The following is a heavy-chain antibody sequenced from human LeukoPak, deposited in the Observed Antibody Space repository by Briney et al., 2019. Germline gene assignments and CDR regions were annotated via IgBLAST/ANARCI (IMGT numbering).Heavy chain of an antibody. CDR3: AREGTTGISGYYFDY. J-gene: IGHJ4*02. CDR2: ISSSSSYI. CDR1: GFTFSSYS. D-gene: IGHD1-1*01. Sequence: SRGSLRPSCAASGFTFSSYSMNWVRQAPGKGLEWVSSISSSSSYIYYADSVKGRFTISRDNAKNSLYLQMNSLRAEDTAVYYCAREGTTGISGYYFDYWGQGTLVTVSS. V-gene: IGHV3-21*01.